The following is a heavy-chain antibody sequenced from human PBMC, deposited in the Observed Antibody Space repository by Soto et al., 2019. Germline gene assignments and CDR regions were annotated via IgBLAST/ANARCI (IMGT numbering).Heavy chain of an antibody. D-gene: IGHD1-26*01. CDR2: IIPIFGTA. CDR1: GGTFSIYA. J-gene: IGHJ6*02. Sequence: SVKVSCKASGGTFSIYAISCVLQSPLQWLEWMGGIIPIFGTANYAQKFQGRVTITADESTSTAYMELSSLRSEDTAVYYCARERGVGALYSYYYYGMDVWGQGTTVTVSS. CDR3: ARERGVGALYSYYYYGMDV. V-gene: IGHV1-69*13.